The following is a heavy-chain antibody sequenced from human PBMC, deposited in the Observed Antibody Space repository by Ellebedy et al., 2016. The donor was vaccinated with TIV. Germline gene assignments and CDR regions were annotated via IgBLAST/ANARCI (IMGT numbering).Heavy chain of an antibody. CDR1: GFTFSSYA. Sequence: GGSLRLSXAASGFTFSSYAMHWVRQAPGKGLEWVAVISYDGSNKYYADSVKGRFTISRDNSKNTLYLQMNSLRAEDTAVYYCARDISGSYHRYYYYMDVWGKGTTVTVSS. CDR3: ARDISGSYHRYYYYMDV. J-gene: IGHJ6*03. CDR2: ISYDGSNK. D-gene: IGHD1-26*01. V-gene: IGHV3-30-3*01.